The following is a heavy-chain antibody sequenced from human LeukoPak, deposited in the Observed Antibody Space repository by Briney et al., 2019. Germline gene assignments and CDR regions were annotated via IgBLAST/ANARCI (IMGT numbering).Heavy chain of an antibody. J-gene: IGHJ2*01. CDR3: ARGGRSLVAAQFDL. CDR1: GGPFSGYY. V-gene: IGHV4-34*01. Sequence: SETLSLTCAVYGGPFSGYYWSWIRQPPGKGLEWIGEINHSGSTNYNPSLKSRVTISVDTSKNQFSLKLSSVTAADTAVYYCARGGRSLVAAQFDLWGRGTLVTVSS. CDR2: INHSGST. D-gene: IGHD2-15*01.